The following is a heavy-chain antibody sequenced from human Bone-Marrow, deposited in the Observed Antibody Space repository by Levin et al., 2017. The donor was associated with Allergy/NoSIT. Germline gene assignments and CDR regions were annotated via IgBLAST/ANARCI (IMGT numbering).Heavy chain of an antibody. CDR3: ARGGGYSYGKVGY. V-gene: IGHV3-74*01. Sequence: ETLSLTCAASGFTFSSYWMHWVRQAPGKGLVWVSRINTDGSSTTYADSVKGRFTISRDNAKNTLYLQMNSLRAEDTALYYCARGGGYSYGKVGYWGQGTLVTVSS. CDR2: INTDGSST. CDR1: GFTFSSYW. J-gene: IGHJ4*02. D-gene: IGHD5-18*01.